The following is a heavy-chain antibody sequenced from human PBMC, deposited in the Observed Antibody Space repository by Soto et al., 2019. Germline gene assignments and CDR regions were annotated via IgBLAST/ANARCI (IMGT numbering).Heavy chain of an antibody. Sequence: VQLVESGGGLVQPGGSLKLSCAASGFTFSGSSVHWVRQASGKGLEWVGHIRNKANSYATAYAASVRGRFTISRDDSKNTAFLQMNSLNTEDTAVYYCISHSPEDMIRTWGQGTLVTVSS. CDR1: GFTFSGSS. CDR3: ISHSPEDMIRT. D-gene: IGHD2-15*01. V-gene: IGHV3-73*02. CDR2: IRNKANSYAT. J-gene: IGHJ4*02.